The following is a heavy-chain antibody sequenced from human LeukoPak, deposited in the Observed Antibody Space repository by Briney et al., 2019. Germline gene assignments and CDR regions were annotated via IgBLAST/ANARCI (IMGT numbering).Heavy chain of an antibody. CDR3: AKDIDSGWHTRSNWFDP. D-gene: IGHD6-19*01. V-gene: IGHV3-9*01. CDR1: GLTFDDYA. CDR2: ISWNSGSI. Sequence: GSSLGLSFQASGLTFDDYAMHWVRQAQGKGLKWVQGISWNSGSIGYADSVKGRFTISRDNAKNSLYLQMNSLRAEDTALYYCAKDIDSGWHTRSNWFDPWGQGTLVTVSS. J-gene: IGHJ5*02.